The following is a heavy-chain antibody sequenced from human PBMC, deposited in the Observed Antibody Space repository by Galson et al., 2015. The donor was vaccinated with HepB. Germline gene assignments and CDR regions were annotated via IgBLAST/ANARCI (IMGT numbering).Heavy chain of an antibody. D-gene: IGHD5-24*01. V-gene: IGHV1-18*01. Sequence: SVKVSCKASGYTFSSYGISWVRQAPGQGLEWMGWISAYNGNTNYAQKLQGRVTMTTDTSTSTAYMELRSLRSDDTAVYYCARDAITLNAFDIWGQGTMVTVSS. J-gene: IGHJ3*02. CDR3: ARDAITLNAFDI. CDR1: GYTFSSYG. CDR2: ISAYNGNT.